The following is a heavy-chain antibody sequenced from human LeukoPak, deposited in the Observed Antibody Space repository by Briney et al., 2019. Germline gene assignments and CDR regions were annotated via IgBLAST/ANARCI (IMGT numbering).Heavy chain of an antibody. D-gene: IGHD3-22*01. J-gene: IGHJ4*02. V-gene: IGHV4-59*08. CDR2: IYHSGIT. CDR1: GGSISSYY. Sequence: PSETLSLTCTVSGGSISSYYWSWIRQPPGKGLEWIGNIYHSGITYYNPSLKSRVTISVDTSKNQFSLKLSSVTAADTAVYYCARVRYFDSGGYYYDFDFWGQGTLVTVSS. CDR3: ARVRYFDSGGYYYDFDF.